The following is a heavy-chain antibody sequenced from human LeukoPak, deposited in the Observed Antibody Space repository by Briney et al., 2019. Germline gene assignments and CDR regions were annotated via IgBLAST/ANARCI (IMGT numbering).Heavy chain of an antibody. J-gene: IGHJ5*02. CDR3: AGEEPGIAAAGTARFDP. CDR1: GGSISSYY. Sequence: SETLSLTCTVSGGSISSYYWSWIRQPPGKGLEWIGYIYYSGSTNYNPSLKSRVTISVDTSKNQFSLKLSSVTAADTAVYYCAGEEPGIAAAGTARFDPWGQGTLVTVSS. CDR2: IYYSGST. D-gene: IGHD6-13*01. V-gene: IGHV4-59*01.